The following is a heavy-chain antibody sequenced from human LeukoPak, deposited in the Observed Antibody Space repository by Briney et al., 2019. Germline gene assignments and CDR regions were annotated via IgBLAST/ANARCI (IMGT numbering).Heavy chain of an antibody. CDR1: GFTFSSYA. CDR3: VVTGFHDAFDI. CDR2: ISSSSSYI. Sequence: GGSLRLSCAASGFTFSSYAMSWVRQAPGKGLEWVSSISSSSSYIYYADSVKGRFTISRDNAKNSLYLLMNSLRAEDTAVYYSVVTGFHDAFDIWGQGTRVTVSS. D-gene: IGHD5-18*01. V-gene: IGHV3-21*01. J-gene: IGHJ3*02.